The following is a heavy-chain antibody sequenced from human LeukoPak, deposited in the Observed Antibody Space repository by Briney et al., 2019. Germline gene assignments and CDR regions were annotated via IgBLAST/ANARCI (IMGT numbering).Heavy chain of an antibody. CDR1: GGSISSYY. D-gene: IGHD3-22*01. J-gene: IGHJ3*02. V-gene: IGHV4-59*01. CDR3: ARVTIALDSSGYRSDAFDI. CDR2: IYYSGST. Sequence: SETLSLTCTVSGGSISSYYWSWIRQPPGKGLEWIGYIYYSGSTYYNPSLKSRVTISVHTSKNQFSLKLSSVTAADTAVYYCARVTIALDSSGYRSDAFDIWGQGTMVTVSS.